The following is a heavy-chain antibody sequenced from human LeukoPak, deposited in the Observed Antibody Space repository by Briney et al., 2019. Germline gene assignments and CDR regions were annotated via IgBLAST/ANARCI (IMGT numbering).Heavy chain of an antibody. Sequence: KPSETLSLTCTVSGGSISSYYWSWVRQPPGKGLEWIGDFYNSGNTNYNPSLKSRVTMSVDTSQNRFSLKPSSVTAADTAVYYCARSPRWLYFDYWGQGTLVTVSS. J-gene: IGHJ4*02. D-gene: IGHD5-12*01. CDR3: ARSPRWLYFDY. CDR2: FYNSGNT. V-gene: IGHV4-59*01. CDR1: GGSISSYY.